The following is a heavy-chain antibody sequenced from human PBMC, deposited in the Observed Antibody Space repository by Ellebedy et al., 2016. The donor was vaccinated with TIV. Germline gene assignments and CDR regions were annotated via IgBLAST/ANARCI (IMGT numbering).Heavy chain of an antibody. CDR3: ARPMGFEDHWYFEL. CDR1: GYSFSSYW. V-gene: IGHV5-51*01. Sequence: GESLKISCQGSGYSFSSYWIGWVRQMPGKGLEWMGIIYPGDSDTRYSPSFEGQFTIEVDKFISTAYLQWSSLTASDTAMYYCARPMGFEDHWYFELWGRGTLVTVSS. J-gene: IGHJ2*01. D-gene: IGHD2-15*01. CDR2: IYPGDSDT.